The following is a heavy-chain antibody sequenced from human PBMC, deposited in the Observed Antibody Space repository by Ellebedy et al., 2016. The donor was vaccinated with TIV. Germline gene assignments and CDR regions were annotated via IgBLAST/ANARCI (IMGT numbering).Heavy chain of an antibody. CDR2: IYYSGTT. Sequence: MPSETLSLTCTVSGGSLTNHFWSWIRQPPGKGLEWIASIYYSGTTNYNPSLKSRVTISVDTSKNQISLTLMSSVSAADTAVYYCARVAITSAVGGGYFDLWGRGTLVTVSS. D-gene: IGHD3-16*01. J-gene: IGHJ2*01. V-gene: IGHV4-59*11. CDR3: ARVAITSAVGGGYFDL. CDR1: GGSLTNHF.